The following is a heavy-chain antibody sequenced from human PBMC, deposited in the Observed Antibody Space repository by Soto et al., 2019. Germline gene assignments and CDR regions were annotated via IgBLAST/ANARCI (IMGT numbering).Heavy chain of an antibody. V-gene: IGHV4-59*01. D-gene: IGHD3-10*01. CDR2: INYSGST. Sequence: SETLSLTCTVSGGSISSYYWSWIRQPPGKGLEWIGYINYSGSTNYNPSLKSRVTISVDTSKNQFSLKLSSVTAADTAVYYCARGDSGSSYYYYGMDVWGQGTTVTVSS. J-gene: IGHJ6*02. CDR1: GGSISSYY. CDR3: ARGDSGSSYYYYGMDV.